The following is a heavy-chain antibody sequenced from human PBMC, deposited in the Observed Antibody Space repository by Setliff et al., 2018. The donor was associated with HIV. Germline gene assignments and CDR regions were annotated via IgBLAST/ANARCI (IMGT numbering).Heavy chain of an antibody. Sequence: GASVKVSCKASGYDFTAYAISWVRQAPGQGIEWMGRIDGDNANIKFAQSFQGRVIMTTATSTNTAYLELTSLRSDDTAVYYCAGYAASGTGLFDPWGQGTEVTVSS. V-gene: IGHV1-18*01. J-gene: IGHJ5*02. CDR3: AGYAASGTGLFDP. CDR1: GYDFTAYA. CDR2: IDGDNANI. D-gene: IGHD2-8*02.